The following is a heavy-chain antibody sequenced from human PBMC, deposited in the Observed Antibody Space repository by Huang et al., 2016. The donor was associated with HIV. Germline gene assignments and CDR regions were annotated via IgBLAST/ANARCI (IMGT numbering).Heavy chain of an antibody. V-gene: IGHV1-46*01. Sequence: QVQLVQSGAEVKKPGASVKVSCKAFGYTFTSYYMHWVRQAPGQGLEWMGIINPSGGSTSYAQKFQGRVTMTRDTSTSTVYMELSSLRSEDTAVYYCARVRCSSTSCYGMDVWGQGTTVTVSS. D-gene: IGHD2-2*01. CDR3: ARVRCSSTSCYGMDV. CDR1: GYTFTSYY. J-gene: IGHJ6*02. CDR2: INPSGGST.